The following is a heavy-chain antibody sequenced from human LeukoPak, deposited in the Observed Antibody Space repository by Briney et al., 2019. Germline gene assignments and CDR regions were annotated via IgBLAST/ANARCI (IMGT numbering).Heavy chain of an antibody. CDR1: GFTFSNAW. CDR3: TTVSRWLQATFDY. V-gene: IGHV3-15*01. D-gene: IGHD5-24*01. CDR2: IKTKTDGGTT. Sequence: SGGSLRLSCAVSGFTFSNAWMSWVRQAPGKGLEWVGRIKTKTDGGTTDYAAPVKGRFTISRDDSKNTPYLQMNSLKTEDTAVYYCTTVSRWLQATFDYWGQGTLVTVSS. J-gene: IGHJ4*02.